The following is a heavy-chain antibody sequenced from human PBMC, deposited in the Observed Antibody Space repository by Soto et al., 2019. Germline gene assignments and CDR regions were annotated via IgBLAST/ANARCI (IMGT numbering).Heavy chain of an antibody. Sequence: GASVKVSCKASGGTFSSYAISWVRQAPGQGLEWMGGIIPIFGTANYAQKFQGRVTITADESTSTAYMELSSLRSEDTAVYYCASDTYYYDSRASLKSHTNYWGQGTLVTVSS. J-gene: IGHJ4*02. CDR3: ASDTYYYDSRASLKSHTNY. CDR2: IIPIFGTA. V-gene: IGHV1-69*13. D-gene: IGHD3-22*01. CDR1: GGTFSSYA.